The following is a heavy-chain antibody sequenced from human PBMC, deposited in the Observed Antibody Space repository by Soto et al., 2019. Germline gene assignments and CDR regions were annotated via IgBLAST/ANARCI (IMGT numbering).Heavy chain of an antibody. CDR1: GFTVSSNY. CDR2: IYSGGST. D-gene: IGHD1-7*01. CDR3: ARGTRGRNYEKTVELFQH. V-gene: IGHV3-53*01. Sequence: EVQLVESGGGLIQPGGSLRLSCAASGFTVSSNYMSWVRQAPGKGLEWVSVIYSGGSTYYADSVKGRFTISRDNSKNTLYLQMNSLRAEDTAVYYCARGTRGRNYEKTVELFQHWGQGTLVTVSS. J-gene: IGHJ1*01.